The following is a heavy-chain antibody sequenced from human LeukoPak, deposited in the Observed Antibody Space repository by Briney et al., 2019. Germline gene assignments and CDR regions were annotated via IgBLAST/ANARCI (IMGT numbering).Heavy chain of an antibody. CDR1: GFTFSHYA. V-gene: IGHV3-30*01. D-gene: IGHD1-26*01. Sequence: PGRSLRLSCAASGFTFSHYAMHWVRQAPGKGLEWVAVISYDGSHQYSADSVKGRLTISRDNSGHTLYLQMNSLRPEDTAVYYCAGARNGTLKYWGQGTLVTVSS. CDR3: AGARNGTLKY. CDR2: ISYDGSHQ. J-gene: IGHJ4*02.